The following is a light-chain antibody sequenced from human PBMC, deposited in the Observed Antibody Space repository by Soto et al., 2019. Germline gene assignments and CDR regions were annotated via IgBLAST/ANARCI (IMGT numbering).Light chain of an antibody. V-gene: IGLV1-44*01. CDR3: AAWDDSLNGRGV. Sequence: QSVLTQPPSASGTPGQRVTISCSGSSSNIGSNTVNWYQQLPGTAPKLLIYSNNQRPSGVPDRFSGSRSGTSASLAISALQSEDEGDYYCAAWDDSLNGRGVFGGGTKLTVL. CDR2: SNN. J-gene: IGLJ3*02. CDR1: SSNIGSNT.